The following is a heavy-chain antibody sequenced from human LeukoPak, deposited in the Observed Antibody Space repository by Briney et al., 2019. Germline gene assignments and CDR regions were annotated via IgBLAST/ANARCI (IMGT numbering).Heavy chain of an antibody. CDR2: ISGYNGNT. V-gene: IGHV1-18*01. CDR3: ARGLGVVTAQSEQPKPRYFDL. D-gene: IGHD2-21*02. J-gene: IGHJ2*01. Sequence: VASVKVSCKASGYTFISYGISWVRQAPGQGLEWMGWISGYNGNTNYAQNLQGRVTMTTDTSTSTAYMELRSLRSDDTALYYCARGLGVVTAQSEQPKPRYFDLWGRGTQVTVSS. CDR1: GYTFISYG.